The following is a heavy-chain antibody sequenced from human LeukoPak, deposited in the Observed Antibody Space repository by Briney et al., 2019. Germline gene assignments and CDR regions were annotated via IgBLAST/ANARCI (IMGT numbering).Heavy chain of an antibody. CDR3: ARAGNYYGDYDF. V-gene: IGHV3-23*01. CDR1: GFTFSSYA. D-gene: IGHD4-17*01. Sequence: GESLKISCAASGFTFSSYAMSWVRQAPGKGLEWVSTISGSGSITYYADSVKGRFTISRDNSRNTLYLQMNSLRADDTAVYYCARAGNYYGDYDFWGQGTLVTVSS. CDR2: ISGSGSIT. J-gene: IGHJ4*02.